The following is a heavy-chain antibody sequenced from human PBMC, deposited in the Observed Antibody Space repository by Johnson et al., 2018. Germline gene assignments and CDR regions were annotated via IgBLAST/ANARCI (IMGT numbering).Heavy chain of an antibody. CDR1: GFTFSSYD. Sequence: EVQLVETGGGLVQPGGSLRLSCAASGFTFSSYDMHWVRQATGKGLEWVSAIGTAGDTYYPGSVKGRFTISRENAKNSLYLQMNSLRAGDTAVYYCARAGGMGCSSTSCYHGMDGWGQGTTVTVSS. D-gene: IGHD2-2*01. CDR2: IGTAGDT. V-gene: IGHV3-13*01. J-gene: IGHJ6*02. CDR3: ARAGGMGCSSTSCYHGMDG.